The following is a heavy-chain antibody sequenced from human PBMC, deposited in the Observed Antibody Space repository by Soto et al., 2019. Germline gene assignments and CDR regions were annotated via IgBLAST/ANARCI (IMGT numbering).Heavy chain of an antibody. Sequence: PSETLSLTCTVSGGSIRDYYWGWIRQSPGKGLEWIGYIYYTGTTKYNPSLKSRVTISVDSSKNQFSLKLDSVTAADTAVYYCARLGGYYQAFDSWGQRTLVTVSS. CDR2: IYYTGTT. CDR3: ARLGGYYQAFDS. D-gene: IGHD3-22*01. CDR1: GGSIRDYY. V-gene: IGHV4-59*08. J-gene: IGHJ4*02.